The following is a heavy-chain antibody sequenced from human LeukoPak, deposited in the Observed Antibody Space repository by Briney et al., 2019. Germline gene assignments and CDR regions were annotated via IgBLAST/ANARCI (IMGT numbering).Heavy chain of an antibody. CDR3: ARGRGGQGYDFWSGYITYYYYYMDV. CDR1: GGSISSYY. CDR2: IDYSGST. V-gene: IGHV4-59*12. Sequence: TSETLSLTCSVSGGSISSYYWSWIRQPPGKGLEWIGYIDYSGSTNYNPSLKSRVTISVDTSKNQFSLKLSSVTAADTAVYYCARGRGGQGYDFWSGYITYYYYYMDVWDKGTTVTVSS. D-gene: IGHD3-3*01. J-gene: IGHJ6*03.